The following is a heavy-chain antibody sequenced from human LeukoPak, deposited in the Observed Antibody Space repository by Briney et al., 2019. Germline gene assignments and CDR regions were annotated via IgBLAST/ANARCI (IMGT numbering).Heavy chain of an antibody. CDR1: GGSISSGDYY. CDR3: ARERIGDNWFDP. Sequence: SETLSLTCTVSGGSISSGDYYWSWIRQPPRKGLEWIGYIYYSGSTYYNPSLKSRVTISVDTSKNQFSLKLSSVTAADTAVYYCARERIGDNWFDPWGQGTLVTVSS. J-gene: IGHJ5*02. V-gene: IGHV4-30-4*01. CDR2: IYYSGST.